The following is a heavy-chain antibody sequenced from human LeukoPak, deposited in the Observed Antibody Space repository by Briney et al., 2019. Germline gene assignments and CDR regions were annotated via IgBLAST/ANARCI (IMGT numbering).Heavy chain of an antibody. CDR2: SRNKAYSYTT. V-gene: IGHV3-72*01. CDR1: GFTFSDHY. J-gene: IGHJ4*02. CDR3: ARASYYDSSGYVKDYFDY. Sequence: PGGSLRLSCAASGFTFSDHYIDWVRQAPGKGLEWVGRSRNKAYSYTTEYAASVKGRFTISRDDLKNSLYLQMNSLKTEDAAIYYCARASYYDSSGYVKDYFDYWGQGTLVTVSS. D-gene: IGHD3-22*01.